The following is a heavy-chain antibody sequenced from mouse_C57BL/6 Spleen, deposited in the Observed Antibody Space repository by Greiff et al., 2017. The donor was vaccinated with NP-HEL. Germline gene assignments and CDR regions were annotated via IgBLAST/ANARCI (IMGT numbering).Heavy chain of an antibody. CDR3: ARMRIYYDYGGFAY. D-gene: IGHD2-4*01. CDR1: GYTFTDYY. Sequence: VQLHQSGPVLVKPGASVKMSCKASGYTFTDYYMNWVKQSHGKSLEWIGVINPYNGGTSYNQKFKGKATLTVDKSSSTAYMDLNSLTSEDSAVYYCARMRIYYDYGGFAYWGQGTLVTVSA. J-gene: IGHJ3*01. CDR2: INPYNGGT. V-gene: IGHV1-19*01.